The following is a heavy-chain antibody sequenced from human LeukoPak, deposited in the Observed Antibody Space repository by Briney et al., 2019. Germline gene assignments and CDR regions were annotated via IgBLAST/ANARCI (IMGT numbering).Heavy chain of an antibody. CDR1: GFTVNTNH. CDR3: AKDILEAYGDV. Sequence: GGSLRLSCAASGFTVNTNHLSWVGQAPGKGLEWVSVIYSVSSTYYADSVNSRFTISRDNSKNTLYMQMNTLRAEDTAVYYCAKDILEAYGDVWGKGTPVTVSS. CDR2: IYSVSST. J-gene: IGHJ6*04. V-gene: IGHV3-66*01. D-gene: IGHD3-3*01.